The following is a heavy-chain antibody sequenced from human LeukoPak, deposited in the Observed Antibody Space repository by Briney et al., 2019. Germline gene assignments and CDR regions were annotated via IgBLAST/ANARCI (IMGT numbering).Heavy chain of an antibody. CDR2: ISYDGGYQ. Sequence: GGSLRLSCAASGFSFTSHSMHWVRQAPGKGLEWVAVISYDGGYQYYADSVKGRFTISRDNSKNTLYLQMNSLRGEDTAVYYCAGDSAHVLDYWGLGTLVTVSS. CDR1: GFSFTSHS. J-gene: IGHJ4*02. V-gene: IGHV3-30-3*01. CDR3: AGDSAHVLDY.